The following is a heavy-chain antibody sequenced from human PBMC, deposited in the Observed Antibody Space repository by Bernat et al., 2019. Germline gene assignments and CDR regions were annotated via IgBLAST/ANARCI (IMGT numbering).Heavy chain of an antibody. D-gene: IGHD2-15*01. J-gene: IGHJ4*02. CDR1: GLTFSSNW. CDR3: ARDRRYCSGGSCFNEGGKSIDN. V-gene: IGHV3-74*01. Sequence: EVQLVESGGGLVQPGGSLRLSCAASGLTFSSNWMHWVRQAPGKGLVWVSRINSDGTSTSYADSVKGRFTISRDNTKNMLYLQMNSLTAEDTAVYYCARDRRYCSGGSCFNEGGKSIDNWGQGTLVTVSS. CDR2: INSDGTST.